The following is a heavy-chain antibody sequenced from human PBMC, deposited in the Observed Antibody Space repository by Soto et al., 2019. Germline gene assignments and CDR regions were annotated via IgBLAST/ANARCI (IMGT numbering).Heavy chain of an antibody. CDR2: IYYSGST. Sequence: SETLSLTCTVSGGSISSYYWSWIRQPPGKGLEWIGYIYYSGSTNYNPSLKSRVTRSVDTSKNQFSLKLSSVTAADTAVYYCARATDYDYVWGSYRYNWFDPWGQGTLVTVSS. V-gene: IGHV4-59*01. CDR1: GGSISSYY. D-gene: IGHD3-16*02. J-gene: IGHJ5*02. CDR3: ARATDYDYVWGSYRYNWFDP.